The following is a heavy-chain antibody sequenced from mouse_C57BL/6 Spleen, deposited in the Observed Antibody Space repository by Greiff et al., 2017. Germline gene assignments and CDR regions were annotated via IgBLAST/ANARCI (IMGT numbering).Heavy chain of an antibody. J-gene: IGHJ4*01. Sequence: QVQLQQSGPELVKPGASVKISCKASGYAFSSSWMNWVKQRPGKGLEWIGRIYPGDGDTNYNGKFKGKATLTADKSSSTAYMQLSSLTSEDSAVYFCAGDSPGYAMDYWGQGTSVTVSS. V-gene: IGHV1-82*01. CDR3: AGDSPGYAMDY. CDR2: IYPGDGDT. CDR1: GYAFSSSW.